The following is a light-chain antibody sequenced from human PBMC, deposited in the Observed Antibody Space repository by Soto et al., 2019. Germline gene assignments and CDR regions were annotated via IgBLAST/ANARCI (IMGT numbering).Light chain of an antibody. J-gene: IGLJ2*01. CDR1: SSDVGGYDY. CDR2: EVN. Sequence: QSALTQPASGSGSPGQSITISCTGTSSDVGGYDYVSWHQQHPGKAPKLMIYEVNTRPSGVSNRFSGSKSGNTASLTISGLQAEDEADYYCCSYTSSGAHVFGGGTKVTVL. V-gene: IGLV2-14*01. CDR3: CSYTSSGAHV.